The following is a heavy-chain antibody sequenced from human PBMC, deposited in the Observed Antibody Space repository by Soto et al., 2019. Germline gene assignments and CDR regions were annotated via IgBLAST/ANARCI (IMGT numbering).Heavy chain of an antibody. J-gene: IGHJ4*02. CDR1: GGSIRSNNW. D-gene: IGHD3-10*01. CDR2: ISDSGST. CDR3: ARDRRGSGSYSFDY. Sequence: QVQLQESGPGLVKPSGTLSLTCAVSGGSIRSNNWWSWVRQPPGKGLEWIVAISDSGSTNYNPSRKSRVTISVDKSQNQFSLKLSSVTAADTAVYYCARDRRGSGSYSFDYWGQGTLVTVSS. V-gene: IGHV4-4*02.